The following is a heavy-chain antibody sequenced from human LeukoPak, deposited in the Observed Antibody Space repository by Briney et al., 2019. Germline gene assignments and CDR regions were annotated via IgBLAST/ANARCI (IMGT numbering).Heavy chain of an antibody. J-gene: IGHJ4*02. CDR2: ISYDGSNK. D-gene: IGHD3-22*01. V-gene: IGHV3-30*04. Sequence: VGSLRLSCAASGVTFSSYAMYWVRQAPGKGLEWVAVISYDGSNKYYADSVKSRFTISRDNSKNTLYLQMNSLRAEDTAVYYCAAELYYYDSSGRGGLFDYWGQGTLVTVSS. CDR1: GVTFSSYA. CDR3: AAELYYYDSSGRGGLFDY.